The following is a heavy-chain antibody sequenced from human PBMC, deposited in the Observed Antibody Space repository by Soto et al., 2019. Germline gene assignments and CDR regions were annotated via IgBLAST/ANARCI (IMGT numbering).Heavy chain of an antibody. Sequence: QVQLQESGPGLVKPSQTLSLTCTVSGGSISSGDYYWSWIRQPPGKGLEWIGYIYYSGSTYYNPSLKRRVTITVDTSKNQFSLKLSSVTAADTAVYYCARAQVYDFWSGLNWFDPWGQGTLVTVSS. V-gene: IGHV4-30-4*01. D-gene: IGHD3-3*01. CDR3: ARAQVYDFWSGLNWFDP. CDR1: GGSISSGDYY. J-gene: IGHJ5*02. CDR2: IYYSGST.